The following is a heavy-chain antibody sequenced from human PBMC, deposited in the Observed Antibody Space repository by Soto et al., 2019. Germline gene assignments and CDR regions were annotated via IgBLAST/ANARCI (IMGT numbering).Heavy chain of an antibody. D-gene: IGHD3-3*01. V-gene: IGHV4-34*01. Sequence: SETLSLTSTVYGGKFSGYDWSWIRQPPGKGLEWIGEINHSGSTNYNPSLKSRVTISVDTSKNQFSLKLSSVTAADTAVYYCARLPITIFGVAPYYYYGMDVWGQGTTVTVSS. CDR3: ARLPITIFGVAPYYYYGMDV. J-gene: IGHJ6*02. CDR1: GGKFSGYD. CDR2: INHSGST.